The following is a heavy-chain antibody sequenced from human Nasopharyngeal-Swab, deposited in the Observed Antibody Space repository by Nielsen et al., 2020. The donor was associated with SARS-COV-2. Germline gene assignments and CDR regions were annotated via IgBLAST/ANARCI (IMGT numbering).Heavy chain of an antibody. CDR1: GGSISSSSW. Sequence: SETLSLTCAASGGSISSSSWWSWVRQPPGKGLEWIGEISHSGNTNYNPSLKSRVSISVDKSKNQFSLRLNSVTAADTAVYYCAGLWYSGSYYVYWGQGTLVTVSS. J-gene: IGHJ4*02. CDR3: AGLWYSGSYYVY. V-gene: IGHV4-4*02. CDR2: ISHSGNT. D-gene: IGHD1-26*01.